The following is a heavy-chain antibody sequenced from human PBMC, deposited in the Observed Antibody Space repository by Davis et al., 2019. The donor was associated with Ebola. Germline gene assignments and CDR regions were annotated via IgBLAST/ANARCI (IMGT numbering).Heavy chain of an antibody. V-gene: IGHV3-23*01. Sequence: GGSLRLSCAASGFTFSSYAMSWVRQAPGKGLEWVSAISGSGGSTYYADSVKGRFTISRDNSKNTLYLQMNSLRAEDTAVYYCARGAFSLRGWAAFDNYGMDVWGQGTTVTVSS. J-gene: IGHJ6*02. D-gene: IGHD3-9*01. CDR1: GFTFSSYA. CDR3: ARGAFSLRGWAAFDNYGMDV. CDR2: ISGSGGST.